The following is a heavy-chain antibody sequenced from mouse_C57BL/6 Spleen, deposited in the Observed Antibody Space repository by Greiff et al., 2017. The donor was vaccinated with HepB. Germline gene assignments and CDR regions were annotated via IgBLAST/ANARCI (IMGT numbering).Heavy chain of an antibody. Sequence: EVQLQQSGPGLVKPSPSLSLTCSVTGYSITSGYYWNWIRQFPGNKLEWMGYISYDGSNNYNPSLKNRISITRDTSKNQFFLKLNSVTTEDTATYYCARGGYYDYEGGLGYWGQGTTLTVSS. D-gene: IGHD2-4*01. CDR3: ARGGYYDYEGGLGY. CDR2: ISYDGSN. J-gene: IGHJ2*01. V-gene: IGHV3-6*01. CDR1: GYSITSGYY.